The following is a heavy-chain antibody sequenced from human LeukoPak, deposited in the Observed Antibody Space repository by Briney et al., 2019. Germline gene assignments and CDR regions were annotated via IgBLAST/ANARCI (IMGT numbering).Heavy chain of an antibody. D-gene: IGHD2-21*02. Sequence: GESLKISCKGSGYSFTNYWIGWVRQMPGKGLEWMGIIYPGDSDTRYSPSFQGQVTISADKSISTAYLQWSSLKASDTAMYYCARFLYCGGDCYWYYFDYWGQGTLVTVSS. CDR1: GYSFTNYW. J-gene: IGHJ4*02. V-gene: IGHV5-51*01. CDR2: IYPGDSDT. CDR3: ARFLYCGGDCYWYYFDY.